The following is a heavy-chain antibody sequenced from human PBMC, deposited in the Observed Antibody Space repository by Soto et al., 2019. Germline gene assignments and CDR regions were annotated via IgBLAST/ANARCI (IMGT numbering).Heavy chain of an antibody. CDR3: AKSAGSNAYYPNDY. CDR1: GFTFSSYA. Sequence: GGSLRLSCAASGFTFSSYAMTWVRQAPGKGLEWVSSISGSGISTYYADSVKGRFTISRDNSKNTLYLQLNSLRAEDAAVYYCAKSAGSNAYYPNDYWGQGTLVTVSS. V-gene: IGHV3-23*01. J-gene: IGHJ4*02. D-gene: IGHD3-16*01. CDR2: ISGSGIST.